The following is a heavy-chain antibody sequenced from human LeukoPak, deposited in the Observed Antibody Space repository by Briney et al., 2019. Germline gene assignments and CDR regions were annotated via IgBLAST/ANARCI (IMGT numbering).Heavy chain of an antibody. Sequence: ASVKVSCKASGYXFTDYYLHWVRQAPGQGLEWMGWINPNSGGTNYAQKFQGRVTMTRDTSISTAYMDLSRLRSDDTAVYYCASRPSGITPLFDYWGQGTLVTVSS. V-gene: IGHV1-2*02. CDR3: ASRPSGITPLFDY. J-gene: IGHJ4*02. D-gene: IGHD3-10*01. CDR1: GYXFTDYY. CDR2: INPNSGGT.